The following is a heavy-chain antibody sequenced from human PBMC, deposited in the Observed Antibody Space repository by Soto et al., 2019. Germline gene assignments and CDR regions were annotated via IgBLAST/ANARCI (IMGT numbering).Heavy chain of an antibody. V-gene: IGHV3-33*01. CDR1: GFTFSSYG. CDR2: IWYDGSNK. D-gene: IGHD5-12*01. J-gene: IGHJ4*02. Sequence: GGSLRLSCAASGFTFSSYGMHWVRQAPGKGLEWVAVIWYDGSNKYYADSVKGRFIISRDNSKNTLYLQMNSLRAEDTAVYYCARDTRDGYHPAYWGQGTLVTVSS. CDR3: ARDTRDGYHPAY.